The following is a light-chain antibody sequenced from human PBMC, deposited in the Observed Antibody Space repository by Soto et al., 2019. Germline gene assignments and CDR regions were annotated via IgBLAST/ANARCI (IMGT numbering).Light chain of an antibody. Sequence: EIGLTQSPATLSSSPGETATLSCRASQYVGTRLAWYQHKPGQAPSLLIYYTSNRATGIPARFSGSGSGTDFTLTINSLAPEDFAIYYCHQRQSWPRTFGQGTKVDNK. CDR3: HQRQSWPRT. J-gene: IGKJ1*01. CDR2: YTS. CDR1: QYVGTR. V-gene: IGKV3-11*01.